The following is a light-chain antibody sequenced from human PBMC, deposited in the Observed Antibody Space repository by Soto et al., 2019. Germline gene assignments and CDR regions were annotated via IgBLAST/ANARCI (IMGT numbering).Light chain of an antibody. J-gene: IGLJ1*01. CDR2: EAS. Sequence: QSALTQPASVTGSPGQSITISCTGTRSDVGSFHLVSWYQQHPGKAPKLMIYEASKRPSGVSDRFSGSKSGTTASLTISGLQAEDEADYYCCSYAGSSTYVFGTGTNLTVL. CDR3: CSYAGSSTYV. V-gene: IGLV2-23*01. CDR1: RSDVGSFHL.